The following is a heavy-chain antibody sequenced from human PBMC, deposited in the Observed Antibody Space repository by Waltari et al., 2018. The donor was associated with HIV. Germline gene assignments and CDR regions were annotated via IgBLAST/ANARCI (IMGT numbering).Heavy chain of an antibody. CDR1: GYTFNTYA. Sequence: QVQLVQSGDEVKKPGASVKVSRRASGYTFNTYAISWVRQAPGQGLEWMGWISAHSGNTDYAQKFQGRLSMTTDTSTSTADLELRSLRSDDTAVYYCARGGGSCSNGVCYLMYTDMVPFDHWGQGTLVTVSS. CDR2: ISAHSGNT. J-gene: IGHJ4*02. CDR3: ARGGGSCSNGVCYLMYTDMVPFDH. V-gene: IGHV1-18*01. D-gene: IGHD2-8*01.